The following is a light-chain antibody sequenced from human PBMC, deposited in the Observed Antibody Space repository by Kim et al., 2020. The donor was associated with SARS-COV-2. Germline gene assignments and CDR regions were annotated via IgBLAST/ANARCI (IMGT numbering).Light chain of an antibody. CDR1: SGSIASYD. V-gene: IGLV6-57*02. J-gene: IGLJ2*01. Sequence: KTVNITCTGRSGSIASYDVQWYQPRHDTAPRVVLFENNERPSGVPDRFSGAIDSSSNSATLTISGLESEDEADYYCQSFDANNHVVFGGGTQLTVL. CDR3: QSFDANNHVV. CDR2: ENN.